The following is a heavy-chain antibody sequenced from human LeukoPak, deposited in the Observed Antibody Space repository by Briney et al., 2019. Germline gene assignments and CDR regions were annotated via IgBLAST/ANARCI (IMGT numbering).Heavy chain of an antibody. CDR2: INPNSGGT. V-gene: IGHV1-2*02. J-gene: IGHJ4*02. CDR1: GYTFTGYY. D-gene: IGHD3-10*01. CDR3: ARDTRSGSYYLGTDY. Sequence: ASVKVSCKASGYTFTGYYMHWVRQAPGQGLEWMGWINPNSGGTNYVQKFQGRVTMTRDTSISTAYMELSRLRSDDTAVYYCARDTRSGSYYLGTDYWGQGTLVTVSS.